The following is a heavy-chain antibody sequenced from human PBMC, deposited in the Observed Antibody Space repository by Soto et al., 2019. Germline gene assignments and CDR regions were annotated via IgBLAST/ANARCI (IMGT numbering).Heavy chain of an antibody. CDR2: ISGSGGST. J-gene: IGHJ6*02. V-gene: IGHV3-23*01. Sequence: GGSLRLSCATSGFTFSSYALSLVRQAPGKGLEWVSAISGSGGSTYYADSVKGRFTISRDNSKNTLYLQMNSLRAEDTAVYYCARRERKYYGLDVWGQGTTVTVSS. CDR1: GFTFSSYA. CDR3: ARRERKYYGLDV. D-gene: IGHD1-1*01.